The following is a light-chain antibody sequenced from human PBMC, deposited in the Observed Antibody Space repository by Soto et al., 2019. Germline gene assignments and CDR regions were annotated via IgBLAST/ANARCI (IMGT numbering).Light chain of an antibody. J-gene: IGLJ1*01. CDR3: SSYTTSNTRQIV. CDR1: SSDVGGYNY. Sequence: VLTQPASVSGSPGQSITISCTGTSSDVGGYNYVSWYQHHPGKAPKLLIYDVSNRPSGISNRFSGSKSDSTASLTISGLQPEDEADYYCSSYTTSNTRQIVFGTGTKVTVL. CDR2: DVS. V-gene: IGLV2-14*03.